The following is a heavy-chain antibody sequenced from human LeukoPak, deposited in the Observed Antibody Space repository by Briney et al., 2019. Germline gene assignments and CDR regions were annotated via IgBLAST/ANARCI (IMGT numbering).Heavy chain of an antibody. D-gene: IGHD3-22*01. CDR1: GGSISSGGYS. CDR2: IYHSGNT. V-gene: IGHV4-30-2*01. Sequence: SETLSLTCTVSGGSISSGGYSWSWIWQPPGKDLEWIGYIYHSGNTYYNPSLKSRATISVDRSKNQSSLKLTSVTAADTAVYYCARGGDSSGFYYYFDYWGQGTLVTVSS. J-gene: IGHJ4*02. CDR3: ARGGDSSGFYYYFDY.